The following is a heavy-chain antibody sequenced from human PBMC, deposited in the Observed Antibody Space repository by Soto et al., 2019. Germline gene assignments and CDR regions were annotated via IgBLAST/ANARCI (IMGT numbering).Heavy chain of an antibody. D-gene: IGHD6-6*01. CDR2: IYYSGST. Sequence: QVQLQESGPGLVKPSETLSLTCTVSGGSISSYYWSWIRQPPGKGLEWIGYIYYSGSTNYNPSLKSRVTISVDTSKNRFSLKLSSVTAADTAVYYCARGAYSSSSYYYYYMDVWGKGTTVTVSS. CDR1: GGSISSYY. CDR3: ARGAYSSSSYYYYYMDV. J-gene: IGHJ6*03. V-gene: IGHV4-59*01.